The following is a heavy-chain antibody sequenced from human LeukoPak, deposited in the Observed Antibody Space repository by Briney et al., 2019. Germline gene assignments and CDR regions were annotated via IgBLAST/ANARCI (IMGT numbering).Heavy chain of an antibody. J-gene: IGHJ2*01. D-gene: IGHD3-9*01. CDR1: GGSISSISSNNYH. CDR2: IYYSGST. CDR3: ARDYDISYWYFDL. V-gene: IGHV4-39*02. Sequence: SETLSLTCIVSGGSISSISSNNYHWGWIRQPPGKGLEWIGSIYYSGSTYYNPSLKSRVTISVDTSKNQFSLKLSSVTAADTALYYCARDYDISYWYFDLWGRGTLVTVSS.